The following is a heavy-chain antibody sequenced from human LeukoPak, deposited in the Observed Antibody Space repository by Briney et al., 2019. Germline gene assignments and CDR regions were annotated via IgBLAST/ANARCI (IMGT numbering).Heavy chain of an antibody. V-gene: IGHV4-30-4*08. J-gene: IGHJ4*02. Sequence: SETLSLTCTVSGGSISSGDYYWSWIRQPPGKGLEWIGYTYYSGSTYYNPSLKSRVTISVDTSKNQFSLKLSSVTTADTAVYYCASGVGATPYWGQGTLVTVSS. D-gene: IGHD1-26*01. CDR2: TYYSGST. CDR3: ASGVGATPY. CDR1: GGSISSGDYY.